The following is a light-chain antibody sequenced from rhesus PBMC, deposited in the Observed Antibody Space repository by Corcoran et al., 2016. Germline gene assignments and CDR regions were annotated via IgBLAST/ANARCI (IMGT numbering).Light chain of an antibody. V-gene: IGKV1-74*01. CDR3: QHSFGTQWT. J-gene: IGKJ1*01. CDR1: ENVHNC. Sequence: DIQMTQSPSSLSASVGDRVTITCRASENVHNCLNWYQQKPGKAPIFLSYKAYTLQRGVPSRFSGRGSGTDYTFTISSQQTEDFATYYVQHSFGTQWTFGRVTKVEI. CDR2: KAY.